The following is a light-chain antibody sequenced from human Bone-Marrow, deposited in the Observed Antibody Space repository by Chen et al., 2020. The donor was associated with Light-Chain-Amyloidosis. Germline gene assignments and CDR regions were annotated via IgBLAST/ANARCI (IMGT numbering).Light chain of an antibody. V-gene: IGLV6-57*01. CDR3: QSYQGSSQGV. CDR1: SGSIATNY. Sequence: NFMLTQPHSVSESPGKTVIISCTSSSGSIATNYVQWYQQRPGSSPTTVIYEDDQRPSGFPDRFSGSINRSSNSASLTISGLKPGDEADYYCQSYQGSSQGVFGGGTKLTVL. J-gene: IGLJ3*02. CDR2: EDD.